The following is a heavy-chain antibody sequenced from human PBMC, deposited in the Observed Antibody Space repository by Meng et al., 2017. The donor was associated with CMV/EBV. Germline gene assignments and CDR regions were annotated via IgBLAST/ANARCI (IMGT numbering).Heavy chain of an antibody. D-gene: IGHD5-24*01. V-gene: IGHV1-69*05. CDR3: ASTATMFYYYYGMDV. Sequence: SVKVSCKASGGTFSSYAISWVRQAPGQGLEWMGGIIPIFGTANYAQKFQGRATITTDESTSTAYMELSSLRSEDTAVYYCASTATMFYYYYGMDVWGQGTTVTVSS. CDR1: GGTFSSYA. J-gene: IGHJ6*02. CDR2: IIPIFGTA.